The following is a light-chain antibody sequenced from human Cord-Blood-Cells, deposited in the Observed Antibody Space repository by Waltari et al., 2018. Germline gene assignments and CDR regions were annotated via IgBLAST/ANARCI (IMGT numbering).Light chain of an antibody. CDR3: QPYDNLPLT. CDR1: QDISNY. V-gene: IGKV1-33*01. CDR2: DAS. Sequence: DIQMTQYPSSLSASVGDRVTITCQASQDISNYLNWYQQKPGKAPKHLIYDASNWETGVPSRFSGSGSGTDFTFTISSLQPEDSATYYCQPYDNLPLTFGGGTKVEIK. J-gene: IGKJ4*01.